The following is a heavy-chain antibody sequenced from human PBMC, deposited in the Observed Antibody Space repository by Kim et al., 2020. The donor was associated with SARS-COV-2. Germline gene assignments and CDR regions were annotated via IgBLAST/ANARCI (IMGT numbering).Heavy chain of an antibody. Sequence: YGNSMKGRFPISRDNAQKAMYLQMNRLRHEDTAVYFCAKAIAWQLYDGFDVWGQGTLVTVSS. D-gene: IGHD1-1*01. J-gene: IGHJ3*01. CDR3: AKAIAWQLYDGFDV. V-gene: IGHV3-30*02.